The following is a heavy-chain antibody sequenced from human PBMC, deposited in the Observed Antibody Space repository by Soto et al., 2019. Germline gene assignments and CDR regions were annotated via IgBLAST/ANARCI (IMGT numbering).Heavy chain of an antibody. Sequence: EVQLVESGGGLVQPGGSLRLSCAASGFTFRDYWMNWVRQAPGKGLEWVANIKQDGSEKYYVDSVKGRFSISRDNAKNSLYLQMNSLRAEDTAVYYCVQFLISRSVHYWGQGTLVTVSS. CDR1: GFTFRDYW. V-gene: IGHV3-7*01. J-gene: IGHJ4*02. D-gene: IGHD3-10*01. CDR2: IKQDGSEK. CDR3: VQFLISRSVHY.